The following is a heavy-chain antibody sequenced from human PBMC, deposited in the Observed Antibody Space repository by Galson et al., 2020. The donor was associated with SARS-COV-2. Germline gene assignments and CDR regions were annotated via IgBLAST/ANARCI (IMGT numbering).Heavy chain of an antibody. CDR1: GGSISSSYYY. D-gene: IGHD5-12*01. J-gene: IGHJ3*02. V-gene: IGHV4-39*01. Sequence: SETLSLTCTVSGGSISSSYYYWGWIRQPPGKGLEWIGSIYYSGSTYYNPSLKSRVTISVDTSKNQFSLKLSSVTAADTAVYYCARHYSGYDSDDAFDIWGQGTMVTVSS. CDR2: IYYSGST. CDR3: ARHYSGYDSDDAFDI.